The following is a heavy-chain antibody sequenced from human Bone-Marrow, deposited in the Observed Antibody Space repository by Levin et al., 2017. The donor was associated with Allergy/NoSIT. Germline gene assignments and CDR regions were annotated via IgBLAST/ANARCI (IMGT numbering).Heavy chain of an antibody. V-gene: IGHV4-39*01. D-gene: IGHD2-15*01. CDR3: AGHGMGFCGDSSCYGRFAGDV. Sequence: SETLSLTCTVSGGSIYTNNYYWGWIRQPPGEALEWIGGVHYSGITYYNPSLKSRVTMSVDTSKNQFSLKVPSVTAADTAVYYCAGHGMGFCGDSSCYGRFAGDVWGQGTRITVSS. CDR2: VHYSGIT. J-gene: IGHJ6*02. CDR1: GGSIYTNNYY.